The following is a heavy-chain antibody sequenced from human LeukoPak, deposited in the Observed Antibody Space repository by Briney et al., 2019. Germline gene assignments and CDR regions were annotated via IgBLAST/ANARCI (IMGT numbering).Heavy chain of an antibody. CDR2: INPNSGGT. CDR3: VRDMDRGQWLVRPYN. V-gene: IGHV1-2*02. D-gene: IGHD6-19*01. CDR1: GYTFTSYD. Sequence: ASVKVSCKASGYTFTSYDINWVRQAPGQGLEWMGWINPNSGGTNYAQKFQGRVTMTRDTSISTAYMELSRLRSDDTAVYYCVRDMDRGQWLVRPYNWGQGTLVTVSS. J-gene: IGHJ4*02.